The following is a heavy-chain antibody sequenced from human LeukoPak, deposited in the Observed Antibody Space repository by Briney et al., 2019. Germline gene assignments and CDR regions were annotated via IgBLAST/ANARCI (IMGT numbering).Heavy chain of an antibody. V-gene: IGHV3-21*01. CDR3: ARDLAWDAFDI. J-gene: IGHJ3*02. Sequence: PGGSLRLSCAASGFTFSSSVMSWVRQAPGKGLEWVSSIHSSSGSIYYADSLKGRFTISRDNAKNSLYLQMNSLRAEDTAVYYCARDLAWDAFDIWGQGTMVTVSS. CDR2: IHSSSGSI. CDR1: GFTFSSSV.